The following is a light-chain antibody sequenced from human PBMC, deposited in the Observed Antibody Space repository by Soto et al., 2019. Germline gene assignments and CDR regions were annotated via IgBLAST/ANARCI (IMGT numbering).Light chain of an antibody. CDR1: QSISSS. CDR2: AAS. Sequence: DIQMTQSPSSLSASVGDRVTITCRASQSISSSLNWYQQKPGQAPKLLIYAASSLQSGVPSRFSGSGSGTDFTLTISSLQPEDFATYYCQQSYSTPYTFVQGTKLEIK. CDR3: QQSYSTPYT. V-gene: IGKV1-39*01. J-gene: IGKJ2*01.